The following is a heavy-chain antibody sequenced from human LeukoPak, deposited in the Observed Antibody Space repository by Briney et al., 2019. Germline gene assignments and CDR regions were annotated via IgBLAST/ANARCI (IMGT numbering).Heavy chain of an antibody. V-gene: IGHV3-11*06. CDR1: GFAFSDYY. Sequence: GGSLRLSCAASGFAFSDYYVSWIRQAPGKGLEWVSYISSSSSYTNYADSVKGRFTISRDNAKNSLYLQMNSLRAEDTAVYYCARLEWFGELYYGMDVWGKGTTVTVSS. CDR3: ARLEWFGELYYGMDV. CDR2: ISSSSSYT. D-gene: IGHD3-10*01. J-gene: IGHJ6*04.